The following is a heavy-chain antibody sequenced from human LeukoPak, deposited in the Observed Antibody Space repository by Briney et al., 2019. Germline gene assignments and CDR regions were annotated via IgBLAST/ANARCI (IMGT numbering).Heavy chain of an antibody. CDR1: GFTVITND. Sequence: GGSLRLSCAAPGFTVITNDMTWVRQATGKGLEWVSVLYSDGNTKYADSVQGRFTISRDNSKNTLYLEMNSLSPDDTAVYYCARGVEPLAANTLAYWGQGTLVTVS. CDR3: ARGVEPLAANTLAY. CDR2: LYSDGNT. J-gene: IGHJ4*02. V-gene: IGHV3-53*01. D-gene: IGHD1-14*01.